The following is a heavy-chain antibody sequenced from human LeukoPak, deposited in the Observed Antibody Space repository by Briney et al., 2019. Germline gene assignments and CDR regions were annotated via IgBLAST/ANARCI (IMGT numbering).Heavy chain of an antibody. CDR3: ARAIFGVVTPSSWFDP. CDR2: IYTSGST. CDR1: GGSISSYY. V-gene: IGHV4-4*07. Sequence: PSETLSVTCTVSGGSISSYYWSWIRQPAGKGLEWVGRIYTSGSTNYNPSLKSRVTMSVDTSKNHFSLKLSSVTAADTAVYYCARAIFGVVTPSSWFDPWGQGTLVTVSS. D-gene: IGHD3-3*02. J-gene: IGHJ5*02.